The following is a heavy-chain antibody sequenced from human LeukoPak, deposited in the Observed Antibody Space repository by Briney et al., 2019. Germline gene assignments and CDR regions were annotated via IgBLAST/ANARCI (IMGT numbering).Heavy chain of an antibody. CDR3: GDSYGYDVRYFDY. J-gene: IGHJ4*02. V-gene: IGHV3-21*01. CDR1: GVTFSSYS. CDR2: ISSSRTYI. Sequence: GGSLSLSCAASGVTFSSYSMNWVRQAPGKGLEWVSSISSSRTYIYYADSVKGRFTISRDNAKNSLHLQMDSLRAEGTAVYYCGDSYGYDVRYFDYWGQGTLVSVSS. D-gene: IGHD5-18*01.